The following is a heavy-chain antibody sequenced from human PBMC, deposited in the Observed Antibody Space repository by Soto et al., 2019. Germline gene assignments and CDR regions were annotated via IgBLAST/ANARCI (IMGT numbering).Heavy chain of an antibody. Sequence: GGSLRLSCAASGFTFSSYAMSWVRQAPGKGLEWVSTISSGGGSTYYADSVKGRFTISRDNSENKLYLQMNSLRAEDTAVYYCVRHAAGWSTPFDSWGRGTLVTVSS. CDR3: VRHAAGWSTPFDS. D-gene: IGHD1-26*01. CDR1: GFTFSSYA. J-gene: IGHJ5*01. CDR2: ISSGGGST. V-gene: IGHV3-23*01.